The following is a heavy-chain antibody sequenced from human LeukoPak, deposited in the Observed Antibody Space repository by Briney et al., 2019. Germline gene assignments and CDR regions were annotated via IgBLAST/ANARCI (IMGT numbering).Heavy chain of an antibody. J-gene: IGHJ4*02. CDR1: GGSIISSAYY. CDR2: IYYSGST. Sequence: PSETLPLTCTVSGGSIISSAYYWSWIRQPPGKGLEWIGYIYYSGSTYYTPSLKSRVTISLDTPKNQFSLKLSSVTAADTAVYYCVRTEVSSGSEDYWGQGTLVTVSS. D-gene: IGHD6-19*01. CDR3: VRTEVSSGSEDY. V-gene: IGHV4-30-4*08.